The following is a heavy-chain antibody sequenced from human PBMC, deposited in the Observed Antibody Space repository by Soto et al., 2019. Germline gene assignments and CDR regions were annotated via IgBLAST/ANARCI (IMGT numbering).Heavy chain of an antibody. Sequence: EVQLVESGGGLVQPGGSLRLSCAASGFTFSSYSMNWVRQAPGKGLEWVSYISSSSSTIYYADSVKGRFTISRDNAKNSLYLQMNSLRAEDTAVYYCARDGTYYDFWSGYYNWIDPWGQGTLVTVSS. CDR3: ARDGTYYDFWSGYYNWIDP. CDR2: ISSSSSTI. D-gene: IGHD3-3*01. V-gene: IGHV3-48*01. J-gene: IGHJ5*02. CDR1: GFTFSSYS.